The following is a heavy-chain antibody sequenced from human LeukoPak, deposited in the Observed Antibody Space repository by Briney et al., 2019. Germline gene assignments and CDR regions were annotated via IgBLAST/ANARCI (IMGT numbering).Heavy chain of an antibody. D-gene: IGHD2-8*01. V-gene: IGHV1-24*01. Sequence: GASVKVSCKVSGYTLTELSMHWVRQAPGKGLEWMGGFDPEGGETIYAQKFQGRVTITEDTSTDTAYMELSSLRSEDTAVYYCATPIYCTNGVCYTPRTYYGMDVWGQGTTVTVSS. J-gene: IGHJ6*02. CDR1: GYTLTELS. CDR2: FDPEGGET. CDR3: ATPIYCTNGVCYTPRTYYGMDV.